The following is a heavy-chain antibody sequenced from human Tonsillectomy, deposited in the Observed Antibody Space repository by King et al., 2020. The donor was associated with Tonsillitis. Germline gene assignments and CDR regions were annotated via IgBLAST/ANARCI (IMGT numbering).Heavy chain of an antibody. V-gene: IGHV4-39*01. CDR2: IFYSGST. CDR3: ARTDRLTYGYYFDY. Sequence: PLQESGPGLVKPSETLSLTCTVSGGSISSSSYYWDWIRQPPGKGLEWIGSIFYSGSTQYSPSLKSRVTISVDTSKDQFSLQLNSVTAADTAVYYCARTDRLTYGYYFDYWGQGTLVSVSS. D-gene: IGHD5-24*01. CDR1: GGSISSSSYY. J-gene: IGHJ4*02.